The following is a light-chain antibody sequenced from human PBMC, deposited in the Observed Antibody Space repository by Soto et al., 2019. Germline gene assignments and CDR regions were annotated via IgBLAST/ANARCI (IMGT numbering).Light chain of an antibody. CDR1: QSMSSY. Sequence: DVPMTQSPSSLSASVGDRVTITCRASQSMSSYLNWYQQKPGKAPKLLIYAASSLQSGVPSRFSSSRSGTDFTLTISSLQPEDFATYYCQQSYSTPWTFGQGTQVEIK. V-gene: IGKV1-39*01. CDR3: QQSYSTPWT. J-gene: IGKJ1*01. CDR2: AAS.